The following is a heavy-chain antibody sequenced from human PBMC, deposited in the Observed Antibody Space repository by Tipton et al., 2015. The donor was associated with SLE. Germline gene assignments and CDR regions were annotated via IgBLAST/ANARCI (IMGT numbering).Heavy chain of an antibody. CDR1: GDSISTGGYS. CDR2: IYYTGKT. J-gene: IGHJ3*01. D-gene: IGHD6-13*01. V-gene: IGHV4-31*11. CDR3: ARSRDKAADSFDV. Sequence: TLSLTCAVSGDSISTGGYSWSWIRQHPGKGLEWIGYIYYTGKTVYNPSLKSRLTISVDTSHNQFSLRLSSMTAADTAMYYCARSRDKAADSFDVWGLGTMVTVSS.